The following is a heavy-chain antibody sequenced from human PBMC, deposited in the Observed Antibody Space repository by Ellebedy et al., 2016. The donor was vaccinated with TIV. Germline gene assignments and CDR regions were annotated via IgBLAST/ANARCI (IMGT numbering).Heavy chain of an antibody. CDR1: GFNFRSYW. CDR3: ARRASYGDYAVQVNPWFDP. V-gene: IGHV3-7*01. Sequence: GESLKISCAASGFNFRSYWMTWVRQAPGKGLEWVAKIRQEGDEIYYVESVKGRFTISRDNAKNSLFLQMTSLRVGDTAVYYCARRASYGDYAVQVNPWFDPWGQGTLVTVSS. J-gene: IGHJ5*02. CDR2: IRQEGDEI. D-gene: IGHD4-17*01.